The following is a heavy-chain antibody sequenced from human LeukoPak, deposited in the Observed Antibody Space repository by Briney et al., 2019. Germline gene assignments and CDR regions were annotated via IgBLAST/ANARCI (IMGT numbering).Heavy chain of an antibody. CDR2: ISSSSSFI. CDR3: ARGHSSGWPYFDY. CDR1: GFTFSYYN. V-gene: IGHV3-21*04. D-gene: IGHD6-19*01. J-gene: IGHJ4*02. Sequence: GGSLRLSCAASGFTFSYYNMNWVRQAPGKGLEWVSSISSSSSFISYADSVKGRFTVSRDNAKNSLYLQMNSLRAEDTAVYYCARGHSSGWPYFDYWGQGTLVTVSS.